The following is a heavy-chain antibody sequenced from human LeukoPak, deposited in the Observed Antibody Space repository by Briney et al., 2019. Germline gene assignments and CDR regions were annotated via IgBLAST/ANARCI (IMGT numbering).Heavy chain of an antibody. CDR1: GFTFSSYT. J-gene: IGHJ4*02. Sequence: GGSLRLSCAASGFTFSSYTMNWVRQAPGEGLEWVSSITGSGSDIYYADSVKGRFTISRGNAKNSLYLQMNSLRAEDTAVYYCARDVYGDYANDYWGQGTLVTVSS. D-gene: IGHD4-17*01. CDR2: ITGSGSDI. V-gene: IGHV3-21*01. CDR3: ARDVYGDYANDY.